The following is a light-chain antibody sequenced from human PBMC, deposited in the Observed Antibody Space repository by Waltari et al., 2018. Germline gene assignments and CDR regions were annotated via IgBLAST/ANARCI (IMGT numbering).Light chain of an antibody. Sequence: EKVMTQSPATLSVSPGGRATLSCRARQSVNINLAWYQQKPGQVPRLLLYGASTRAPGIPARFSGSGSGTEFTLTISSLQSEDFATYYCQQYNSWPWTFGQGTKVEIK. CDR1: QSVNIN. V-gene: IGKV3-15*01. CDR3: QQYNSWPWT. J-gene: IGKJ1*01. CDR2: GAS.